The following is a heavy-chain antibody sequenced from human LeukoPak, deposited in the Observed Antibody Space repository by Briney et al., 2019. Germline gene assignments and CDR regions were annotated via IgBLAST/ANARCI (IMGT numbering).Heavy chain of an antibody. CDR2: IYYSGST. J-gene: IGHJ4*02. D-gene: IGHD2-2*01. V-gene: IGHV4-39*01. CDR1: GGSISSDNCY. CDR3: ARRPVPAAPLDY. Sequence: SETLSLTCAVSGGSISSDNCYWGWIRQPPGKGLEWIGSIYYSGSTYYNPSLKSRITISVDTSKNQFSLKLSSVTAADTAVYYCARRPVPAAPLDYWGQGTLVTVSS.